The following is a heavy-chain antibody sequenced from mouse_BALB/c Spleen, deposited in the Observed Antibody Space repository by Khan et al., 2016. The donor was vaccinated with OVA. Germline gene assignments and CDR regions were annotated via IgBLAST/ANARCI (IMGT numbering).Heavy chain of an antibody. Sequence: EVQLQESGGDLVKPGGSLKLSCAVSGFTFSTYGMSWVRQAPDKRLEWVATVITGGSYTYYPDSVKGRITISRDNAKNTLFLQMSGLRSEDTAMFYCTRLAYYTVSGGFAYWGQGTLVTVSA. V-gene: IGHV5-6*01. D-gene: IGHD1-1*01. CDR3: TRLAYYTVSGGFAY. J-gene: IGHJ3*01. CDR1: GFTFSTYG. CDR2: VITGGSYT.